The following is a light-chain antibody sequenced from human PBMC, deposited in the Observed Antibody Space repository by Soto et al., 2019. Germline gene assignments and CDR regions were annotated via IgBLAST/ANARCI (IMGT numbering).Light chain of an antibody. CDR1: QTISYY. J-gene: IGKJ5*01. CDR3: QQSSTTPIT. V-gene: IGKV1-39*01. Sequence: DIQMTQSPSSLSASVGDRVTITCRASQTISYYLNWYQHKPGKAPELLIFAASSLQSGVPSRFSGSGSETDFTLTFSSLQPEDFGTYFCQQSSTTPITLGQGTRLDI. CDR2: AAS.